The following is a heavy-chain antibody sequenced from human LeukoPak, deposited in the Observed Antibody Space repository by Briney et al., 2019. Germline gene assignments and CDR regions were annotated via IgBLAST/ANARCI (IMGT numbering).Heavy chain of an antibody. Sequence: SCKASGGTFSSYGMHWVRQAPGKGLEWVAFIRYDGSNKYYADSVKGRFTISRDNSKNTLYLQMNSLRAEDTAVYYCASIGYCSSTSCYRGAFDIWGQGTMVTVSS. D-gene: IGHD2-2*02. CDR2: IRYDGSNK. CDR3: ASIGYCSSTSCYRGAFDI. V-gene: IGHV3-30*02. J-gene: IGHJ3*02. CDR1: GGTFSSYG.